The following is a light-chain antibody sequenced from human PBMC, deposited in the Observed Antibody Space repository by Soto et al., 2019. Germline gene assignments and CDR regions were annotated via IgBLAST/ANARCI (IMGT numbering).Light chain of an antibody. V-gene: IGKV3-11*01. J-gene: IGKJ2*01. CDR1: QSVSHY. CDR2: DAS. Sequence: EIVLTQSPATLSLSPGDRATLSCRASQSVSHYLAWYQQKPGQAPRLLIYDASNRATGIPARFSGSGSVTDFTLTISSLEPEDFAVYYCQQRSNWPQMYTFGQGTKLEIK. CDR3: QQRSNWPQMYT.